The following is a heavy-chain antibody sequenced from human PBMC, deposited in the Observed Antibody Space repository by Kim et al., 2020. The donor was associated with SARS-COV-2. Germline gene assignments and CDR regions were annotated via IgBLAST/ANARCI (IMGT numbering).Heavy chain of an antibody. D-gene: IGHD2-21*02. J-gene: IGHJ6*02. V-gene: IGHV3-11*06. CDR1: GFSFGDYY. Sequence: GGSLRLSCAASGFSFGDYYMSWVRQAPGKGLEWLSYIGTDSIYTYYADSVMGRFTVSRDNAKKSLWLQMSSLRVDDTAVYYCASVGGDSCHHGMDVGG. CDR3: ASVGGDSCHHGMDV. CDR2: IGTDSIYT.